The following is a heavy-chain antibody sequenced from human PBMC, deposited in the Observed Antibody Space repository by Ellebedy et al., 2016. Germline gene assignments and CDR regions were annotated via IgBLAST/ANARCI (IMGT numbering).Heavy chain of an antibody. CDR3: AKRGADIDIDY. CDR2: ISYDGSDI. CDR1: GFTFSNYA. V-gene: IGHV3-30*18. J-gene: IGHJ4*02. Sequence: GESLKISXAASGFTFSNYALLWVRQAPGKGLEWVALISYDGSDIHYADSVKGRFTISRDNSKNTLYLQMNSLRAEDTAVYYCAKRGADIDIDYWGQGTLVTVSS. D-gene: IGHD2-21*02.